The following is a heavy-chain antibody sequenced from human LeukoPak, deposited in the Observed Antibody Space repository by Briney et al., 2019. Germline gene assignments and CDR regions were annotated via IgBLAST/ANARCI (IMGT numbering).Heavy chain of an antibody. CDR2: ISSSSSTI. CDR3: ARVGDPRGGDAFDI. V-gene: IGHV3-48*04. CDR1: GFTFSSYS. J-gene: IGHJ3*02. Sequence: AGGSLRLSCAASGFTFSSYSMNWVRQAPGKGLEWVSYISSSSSTIYYADSVKGRFTISRDNAKNSLYLQMNSLRAEDTAVYYCARVGDPRGGDAFDIWGQGTMVTVSS. D-gene: IGHD4-17*01.